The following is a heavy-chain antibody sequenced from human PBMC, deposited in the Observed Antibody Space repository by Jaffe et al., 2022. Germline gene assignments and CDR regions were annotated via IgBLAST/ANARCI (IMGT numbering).Heavy chain of an antibody. CDR2: IYSGGST. J-gene: IGHJ6*04. CDR3: ARDQYYDILTGYSDV. CDR1: GFTVSSNY. D-gene: IGHD3-9*01. V-gene: IGHV3-53*02. Sequence: EVQLVETGGGLIQPGGSLRLSCAASGFTVSSNYMSWVRQAPGKGLEWVSVIYSGGSTYYADSVKGRFTISRDNSKNTLYLQMNSLRAEDTAVYYCARDQYYDILTGYSDVWGKGTTVTVSS.